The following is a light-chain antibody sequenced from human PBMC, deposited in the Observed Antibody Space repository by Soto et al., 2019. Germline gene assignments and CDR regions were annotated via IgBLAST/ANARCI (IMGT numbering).Light chain of an antibody. CDR1: QGISNY. CDR2: AAS. Sequence: DIQMTQSSSSLSESVGDRVTITCRASQGISNYLAWYQQKSGKVPNLLIYAASTLRSGVPSRFSGSGSGTDFTLTISSLQPEDVATYYCQSYDSARWAFGQGTKV. J-gene: IGKJ1*01. CDR3: QSYDSARWA. V-gene: IGKV1-27*01.